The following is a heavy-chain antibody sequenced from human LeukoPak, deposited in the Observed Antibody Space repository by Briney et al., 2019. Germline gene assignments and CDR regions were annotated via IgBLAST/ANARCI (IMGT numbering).Heavy chain of an antibody. CDR2: ISGSGGST. CDR1: GFTFSCYA. V-gene: IGHV3-23*01. CDR3: ASLVGVVPAAYKLGWFDP. J-gene: IGHJ5*02. Sequence: GGPLRLSCAASGFTFSCYAMSWVRQAPGKRLEWVSAISGSGGSTYYADSVKGRFTISRDNSKNTLYLQMNSLRAEDTAVYYCASLVGVVPAAYKLGWFDPWGQGTLVTVSS. D-gene: IGHD2-2*01.